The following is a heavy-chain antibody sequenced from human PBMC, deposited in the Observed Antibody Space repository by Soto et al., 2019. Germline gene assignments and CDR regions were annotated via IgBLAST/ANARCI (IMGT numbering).Heavy chain of an antibody. CDR3: ASNRAGTVTLDY. CDR1: GGTFSSYT. D-gene: IGHD4-17*01. Sequence: QVQLVQSGAEVKKPGSSVKVSCKASGGTFSSYTISWVRQAPGQGLEWMGRIIPILGIANYAQKFQGRVTITADKSTSTADMELSSLRSEDTAVYYCASNRAGTVTLDYWGQGTLVTVSS. CDR2: IIPILGIA. V-gene: IGHV1-69*02. J-gene: IGHJ4*02.